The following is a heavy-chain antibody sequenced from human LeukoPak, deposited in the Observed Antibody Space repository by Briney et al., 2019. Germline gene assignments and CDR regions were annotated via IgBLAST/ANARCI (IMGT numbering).Heavy chain of an antibody. J-gene: IGHJ4*02. CDR1: GFTFSGYW. D-gene: IGHD6-6*01. CDR3: ARDPGIAARPNDY. Sequence: PGGSLRLSCAASGFTFSGYWMSWVRQAPGQGLEWVGNIKQDGSEKYYVDTVKGRFTISRDNAKNSLYLQMNSLRAEDTAVYYCARDPGIAARPNDYWGQGTLVTVSS. V-gene: IGHV3-7*01. CDR2: IKQDGSEK.